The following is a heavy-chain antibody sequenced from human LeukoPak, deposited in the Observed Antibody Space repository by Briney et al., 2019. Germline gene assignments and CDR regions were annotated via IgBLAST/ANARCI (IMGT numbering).Heavy chain of an antibody. CDR1: GGSISSYY. D-gene: IGHD2-15*01. Sequence: SETLSLTCTVSGGSISSYYWSWIRQPPGKGLEWIGYIYYSGSTNYNPSLKSRVTISVDTSKNQSSLKLSSVTAADTAVYYCARGSGYCSGGSCYHYWYFDLWGRGTLVTVSS. J-gene: IGHJ2*01. CDR2: IYYSGST. CDR3: ARGSGYCSGGSCYHYWYFDL. V-gene: IGHV4-59*12.